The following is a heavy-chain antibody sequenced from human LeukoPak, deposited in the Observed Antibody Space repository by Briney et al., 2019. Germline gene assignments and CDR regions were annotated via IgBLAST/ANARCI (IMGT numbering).Heavy chain of an antibody. CDR3: ARAASVAGTYALNH. D-gene: IGHD6-19*01. J-gene: IGHJ4*02. V-gene: IGHV3-66*01. Sequence: GGSPRLSCAVSGFTVSSNYMSWVRQAPGKGLEWVSVIYGGGSTYYADSVKGRFTISRDNSKNTLYLQMNSLRAEDTAVYYCARAASVAGTYALNHWGQGTLVTVSS. CDR1: GFTVSSNY. CDR2: IYGGGST.